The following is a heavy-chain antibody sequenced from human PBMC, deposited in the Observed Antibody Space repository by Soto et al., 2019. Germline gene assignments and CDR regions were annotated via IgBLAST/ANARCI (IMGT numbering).Heavy chain of an antibody. Sequence: EVPLVESGGGLVQPGGSLRLSCAASGFSFSDYWMSWVRQAPGKGLEWVANIRKDGGDKYFVDSVKGRFTISRDNAKNSLYLQMNSLRAEDTAVYYCATSAEAPGNDWGQGTLVTVSS. CDR1: GFSFSDYW. CDR3: ATSAEAPGND. CDR2: IRKDGGDK. D-gene: IGHD1-26*01. V-gene: IGHV3-7*01. J-gene: IGHJ4*02.